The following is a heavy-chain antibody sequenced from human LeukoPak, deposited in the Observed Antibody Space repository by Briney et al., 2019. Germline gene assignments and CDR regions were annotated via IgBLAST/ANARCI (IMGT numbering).Heavy chain of an antibody. CDR2: ISYDGSNK. V-gene: IGHV3-30*04. CDR3: AREAGIAAAGPLFDY. J-gene: IGHJ4*02. Sequence: PGRSLRLSCAASGFTFSGYAMHWVRQAPGKGLEWVAVISYDGSNKYYADSVKGRFTISRDNSKNTLYLQMNSLRAEDTAVYHCAREAGIAAAGPLFDYWGQGTLVTVSS. CDR1: GFTFSGYA. D-gene: IGHD6-13*01.